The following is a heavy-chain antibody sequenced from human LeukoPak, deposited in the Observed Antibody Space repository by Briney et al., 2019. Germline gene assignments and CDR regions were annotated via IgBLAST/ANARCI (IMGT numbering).Heavy chain of an antibody. CDR2: IYYSGST. J-gene: IGHJ5*02. Sequence: PSETLSLTCTVSGGSISNYYWSWIRQPPGKGLEWIGSIYYSGSTYYNPSLKSRVTISVDTSKNQFSLKLSSVTAADTAVYYCARQIVMVVAATYWFDPWGQGTLVTVSS. CDR1: GGSISNYY. V-gene: IGHV4-59*08. D-gene: IGHD2-15*01. CDR3: ARQIVMVVAATYWFDP.